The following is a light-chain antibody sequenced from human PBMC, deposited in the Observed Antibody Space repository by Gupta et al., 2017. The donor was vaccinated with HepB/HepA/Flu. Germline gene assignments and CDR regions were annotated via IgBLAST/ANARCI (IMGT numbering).Light chain of an antibody. J-gene: IGKJ1*01. Sequence: DIQMTQSPSSLSASVGDRVTITCRASQSISSYLNWYQQKPGKAPKLLLYAASSLQSGVPSRFSGSGSVTDFTLTIRMLQPQDFAPYSCQQSDSTPWTFGQGTKVEIK. CDR2: AAS. V-gene: IGKV1-39*01. CDR1: QSISSY. CDR3: QQSDSTPWT.